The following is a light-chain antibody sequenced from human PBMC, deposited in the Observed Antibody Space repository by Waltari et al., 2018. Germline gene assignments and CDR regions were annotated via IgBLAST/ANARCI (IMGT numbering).Light chain of an antibody. Sequence: QSALTQPASVSGSPGQSITISCTGTSIDVGSYNLVSWYQPHPGKATKLMIYEGSKRPSGVSNRFSGSKSGNTASLTISGLQAEDEADYYCCSYAGSSNVVFGGGTKLTVL. J-gene: IGLJ2*01. V-gene: IGLV2-23*01. CDR1: SIDVGSYNL. CDR3: CSYAGSSNVV. CDR2: EGS.